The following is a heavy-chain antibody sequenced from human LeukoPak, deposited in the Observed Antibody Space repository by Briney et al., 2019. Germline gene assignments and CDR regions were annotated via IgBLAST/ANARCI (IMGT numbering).Heavy chain of an antibody. CDR1: GFTFSSYG. CDR3: AIYYDSSGYETMNAFDI. J-gene: IGHJ3*02. D-gene: IGHD3-22*01. V-gene: IGHV3-30*03. Sequence: GGSLRLSCAASGFTFSSYGMHWVRQAPGKGLEWVAVISYDGSNKYYADSVKGRFTISRDNSKNTLYLQMNCLRVEDTAVYYCAIYYDSSGYETMNAFDIWGQGTMVTVSS. CDR2: ISYDGSNK.